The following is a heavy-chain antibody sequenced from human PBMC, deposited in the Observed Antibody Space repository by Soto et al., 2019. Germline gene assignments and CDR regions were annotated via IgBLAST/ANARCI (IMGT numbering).Heavy chain of an antibody. CDR2: IYLAGKT. D-gene: IGHD5-18*01. CDR1: GLTAIVQP. CDR3: ATGVDTAKSGY. J-gene: IGHJ4*02. Sequence: VQLVESGGGLIQPGGSWTLSFPASGLTAIVQPMTWFPQAPGRGPGWVSTIYLAGKTFYADSVRGRFTTSRDTSKNMLYLQMNSLRAEDTAVYYCATGVDTAKSGYWGQGTLVIVSS. V-gene: IGHV3-53*01.